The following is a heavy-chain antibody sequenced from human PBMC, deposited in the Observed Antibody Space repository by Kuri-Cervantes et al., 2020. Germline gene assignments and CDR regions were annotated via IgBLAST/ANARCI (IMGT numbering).Heavy chain of an antibody. J-gene: IGHJ5*02. CDR3: ARHSDSRSYYGWFDP. V-gene: IGHV4-38-2*01. CDR2: IYHSGST. Sequence: GSLRLSCAVSGYSISSGYYWGWIRQPPGKGLEWIGSIYHSGSTYYNPSLKSRVTISEDTSKNQFSLKLSSVTAADTAVYYCARHSDSRSYYGWFDPWGQGSLVTVSS. CDR1: GYSISSGYY. D-gene: IGHD1-26*01.